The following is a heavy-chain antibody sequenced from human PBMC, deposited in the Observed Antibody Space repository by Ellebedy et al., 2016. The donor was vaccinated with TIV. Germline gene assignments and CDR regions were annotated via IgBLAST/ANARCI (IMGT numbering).Heavy chain of an antibody. CDR1: GGSISSYY. Sequence: SETLSLTCTVSGGSISSYYWSWIRQPPGKGLEWIGYIYYTGYTNYNRSLRRRVSISVDTSKNQFSLRLSSVTAAEPAVYYCARSDYGSGRTLSRFDYWGQGTLVTVSS. V-gene: IGHV4-59*08. CDR2: IYYTGYT. CDR3: ARSDYGSGRTLSRFDY. J-gene: IGHJ4*02. D-gene: IGHD3-10*01.